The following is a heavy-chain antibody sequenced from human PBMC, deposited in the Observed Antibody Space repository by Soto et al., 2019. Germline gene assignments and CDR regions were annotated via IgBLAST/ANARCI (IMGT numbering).Heavy chain of an antibody. CDR3: ARVGGDSSGYYPYYFDY. V-gene: IGHV4-30-4*01. D-gene: IGHD3-22*01. J-gene: IGHJ4*02. CDR1: GGSISSGDYY. Sequence: LSLTCTVSGGSISSGDYYWSWIRQPPGKGLEWIGYIYYSGSTYYNPSLKSRVTISVDTSKNQFSLKLSSVTAADTAVYYCARVGGDSSGYYPYYFDYWGQGTLVTVSS. CDR2: IYYSGST.